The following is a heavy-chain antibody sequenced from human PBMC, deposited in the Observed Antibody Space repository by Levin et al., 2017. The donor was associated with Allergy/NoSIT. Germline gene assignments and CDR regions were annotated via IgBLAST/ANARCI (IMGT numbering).Heavy chain of an antibody. V-gene: IGHV4-34*01. D-gene: IGHD2-2*01. CDR1: GGSFSGYY. J-gene: IGHJ6*02. CDR3: AREVNGIVVVPAAHPVYGMDG. CDR2: INHSGST. Sequence: SETLSLTCAVYGGSFSGYYWSWIRQPPGKGLEWIGEINHSGSTNYNPSLKSRVTISVDTSKNQFSLKLSSVTAADTAVYYCAREVNGIVVVPAAHPVYGMDGWGQGTTVTVSS.